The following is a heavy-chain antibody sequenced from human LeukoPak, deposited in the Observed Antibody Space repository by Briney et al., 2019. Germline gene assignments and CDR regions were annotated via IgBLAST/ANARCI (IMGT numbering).Heavy chain of an antibody. V-gene: IGHV3-48*01. CDR3: TRGWFP. D-gene: IGHD3-10*01. Sequence: GGSLRLSCAASGFTFSNYDMNWVRQAPGKGLDWVSYISSSSSTIYYADSVKGRFTISRDNAKNSLYLQMNSLRAEDTAVYYCTRGWFPWGQGTLVTVSS. J-gene: IGHJ5*02. CDR1: GFTFSNYD. CDR2: ISSSSSTI.